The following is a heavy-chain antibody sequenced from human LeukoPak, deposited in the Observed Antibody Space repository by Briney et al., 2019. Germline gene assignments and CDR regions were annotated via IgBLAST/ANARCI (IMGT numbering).Heavy chain of an antibody. V-gene: IGHV4-34*01. CDR1: GGSFSGYY. CDR3: AIRRKGPVSYFDY. Sequence: KPSETLSLTCAVYGGSFSGYYWSWIRQPPGKGLEWIGEINHSGSTNYNPSLKSRVTISVDTSKNQFSLKLSSVTAADTAVYYCAIRRKGPVSYFDYWGQGTLVTVSS. CDR2: INHSGST. J-gene: IGHJ4*02. D-gene: IGHD3-16*01.